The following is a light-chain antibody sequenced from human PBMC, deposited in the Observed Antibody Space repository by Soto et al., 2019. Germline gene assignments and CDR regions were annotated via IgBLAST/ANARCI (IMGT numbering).Light chain of an antibody. CDR3: QHYNTYPWT. J-gene: IGKJ1*01. V-gene: IGKV1-5*01. CDR2: DAS. CDR1: QSVSGW. Sequence: DIQMTQSPSTLSASVGDTVAVTCLASQSVSGWLAWYQQKPGEAPKLLIYDASALPRGVPSRFSGSGSGTEFTLTISSLQPGDFATYYCQHYNTYPWTFGQGTKVDIK.